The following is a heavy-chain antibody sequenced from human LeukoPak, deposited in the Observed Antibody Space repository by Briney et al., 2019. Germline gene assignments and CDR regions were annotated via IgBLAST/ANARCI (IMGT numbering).Heavy chain of an antibody. D-gene: IGHD2-15*01. CDR1: GYIFTGYY. CDR2: INPNSGGT. Sequence: ASVKASCKASGYIFTGYYIHWVRQAPGQGLEWMGWINPNSGGTNFAQKFQGRVTMTRDTPVSTAYMELGRLTSDDTAVYYCARDQGGYCIEDSCRNDFDFWGQGTLVTVSS. V-gene: IGHV1-2*02. CDR3: ARDQGGYCIEDSCRNDFDF. J-gene: IGHJ4*02.